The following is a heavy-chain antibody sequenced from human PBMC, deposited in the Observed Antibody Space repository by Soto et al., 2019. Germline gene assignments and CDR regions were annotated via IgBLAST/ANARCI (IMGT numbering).Heavy chain of an antibody. CDR1: GFTFSSYW. CDR2: INSDGSST. D-gene: IGHD4-17*01. CDR3: ATLANGDTDDY. V-gene: IGHV3-74*01. Sequence: GGSLRLSCAASGFTFSSYWMHWVRQAPGKGLVWVSRINSDGSSTSYADSVKGRFTISRDNAKNTLYLQMNSLRAEDTAVYYCATLANGDTDDYWGQGTLVTVSS. J-gene: IGHJ4*02.